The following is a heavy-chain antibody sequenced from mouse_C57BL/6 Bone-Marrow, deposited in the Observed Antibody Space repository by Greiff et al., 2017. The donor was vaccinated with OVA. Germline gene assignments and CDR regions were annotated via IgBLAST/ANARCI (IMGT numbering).Heavy chain of an antibody. CDR3: ARHQCEYGFWYFEV. Sequence: VESGGGLVKPGGSLKLSCAASGFPFSSYTMSWVRQTPAKRLEWVATISGGGGNTYSPDSVKGRFTISRDNAKNTLYLHMSRLRSQETALYYCARHQCEYGFWYFEVWGTGTTVTVSS. D-gene: IGHD1-1*01. CDR1: GFPFSSYT. V-gene: IGHV5-9*01. CDR2: ISGGGGNT. J-gene: IGHJ1*03.